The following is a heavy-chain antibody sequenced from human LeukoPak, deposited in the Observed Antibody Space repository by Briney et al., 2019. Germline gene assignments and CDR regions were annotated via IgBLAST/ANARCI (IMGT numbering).Heavy chain of an antibody. Sequence: GGCLRLSCAAPGFTFSSYWVNWARQAPWKGLEWVASINHNGNVNYYVDSVKGRFTISRDNAKNSLYLQMSNLRAEDTAVYFCARGGGLDVWGQGATVTVSS. CDR2: INHNGNVN. V-gene: IGHV3-7*03. J-gene: IGHJ6*02. CDR3: ARGGGLDV. D-gene: IGHD3-16*01. CDR1: GFTFSSYW.